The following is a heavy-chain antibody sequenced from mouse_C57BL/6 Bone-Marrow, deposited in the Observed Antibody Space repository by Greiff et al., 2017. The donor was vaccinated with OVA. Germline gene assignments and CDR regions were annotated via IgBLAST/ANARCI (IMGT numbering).Heavy chain of an antibody. CDR1: GYTFTSYW. J-gene: IGHJ4*01. Sequence: QVQLQQPGAELVKPGASVKLSCKASGYTFTSYWMHWVKQRPGRGLEWIGRIDPNSGGTKDNEKFKSKATLTVDKPSSTAYMQLSSLTSEDSAVYYCARVSLYGSSYNYAMDYWGQGTSVTVSS. CDR2: IDPNSGGT. CDR3: ARVSLYGSSYNYAMDY. V-gene: IGHV1-72*01. D-gene: IGHD1-1*01.